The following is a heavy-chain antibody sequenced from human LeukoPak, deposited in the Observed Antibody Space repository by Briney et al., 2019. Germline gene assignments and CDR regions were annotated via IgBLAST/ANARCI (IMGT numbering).Heavy chain of an antibody. V-gene: IGHV3-73*01. J-gene: IGHJ6*03. Sequence: GGSLRLSCAASGFTFSGSAMHWVRQASGKGLEWVGRIRSKANSYATAYAASVKGRFTISRDDSKNTAYLQMNSLKTEDTAVYYCTRSLPYYYYMDVWGKGTTVTVSS. CDR2: IRSKANSYAT. CDR1: GFTFSGSA. CDR3: TRSLPYYYYMDV.